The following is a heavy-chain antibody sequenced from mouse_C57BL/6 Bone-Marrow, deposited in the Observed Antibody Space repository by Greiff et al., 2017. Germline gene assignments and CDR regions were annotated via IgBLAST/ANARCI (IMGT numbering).Heavy chain of an antibody. CDR1: GYTFTDYC. Sequence: EVQLQQSGPVLVKPGASVKMSCKASGYTFTDYCMNWVKQSPGQSLEWIGDINPCSGSTSYNEKFKGKATLTVDTSSSTAYMQLSSLTSEDSAVYYCARGGNGCSLDYWGQGTTVTVSS. CDR2: INPCSGST. V-gene: IGHV1-19*01. CDR3: ARGGNGCSLDY. D-gene: IGHD3-3*01. J-gene: IGHJ4*01.